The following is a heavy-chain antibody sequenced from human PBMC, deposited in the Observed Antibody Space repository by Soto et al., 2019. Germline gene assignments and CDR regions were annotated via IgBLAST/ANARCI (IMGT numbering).Heavy chain of an antibody. Sequence: GASVKVSCKASGYTFTSYAMHWVRQAPGQRLEWMGWINAGNGNTKYSQKFQGRVTITRDTSASTAYMELSSLRSEDTAVYYCATPIYDFWSGYGPYYYYGMVVWGQGTTVTVSS. V-gene: IGHV1-3*01. D-gene: IGHD3-3*01. J-gene: IGHJ6*02. CDR1: GYTFTSYA. CDR2: INAGNGNT. CDR3: ATPIYDFWSGYGPYYYYGMVV.